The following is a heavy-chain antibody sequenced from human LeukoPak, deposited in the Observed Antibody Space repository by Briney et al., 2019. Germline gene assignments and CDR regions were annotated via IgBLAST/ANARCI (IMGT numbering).Heavy chain of an antibody. J-gene: IGHJ4*02. CDR3: ARVTAATRFVDY. D-gene: IGHD2-15*01. Sequence: SGGSLRLSCAASGFTFSSYGMHWVRQAPGKGLEWVAFIRYDGSNKYYADSVKGRFTISRDNSKNTLYLQMNSLRAEDTAVYYCARVTAATRFVDYWGQGALVTVSS. CDR2: IRYDGSNK. V-gene: IGHV3-30*02. CDR1: GFTFSSYG.